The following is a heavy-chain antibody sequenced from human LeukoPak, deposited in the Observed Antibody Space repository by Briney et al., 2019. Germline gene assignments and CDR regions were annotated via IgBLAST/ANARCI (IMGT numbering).Heavy chain of an antibody. CDR3: ARVSGDCSSTSCSITRIFDY. Sequence: ASVKVSCKASGYTFTSYAMHWVRQAPGQRLEWMGWINAGNGNTKYSQKFQGRVTITRDTSASTAYMELSSLRSEDTAVYYCARVSGDCSSTSCSITRIFDYWGQGTLVTVSS. J-gene: IGHJ4*02. V-gene: IGHV1-3*01. CDR1: GYTFTSYA. CDR2: INAGNGNT. D-gene: IGHD2-2*01.